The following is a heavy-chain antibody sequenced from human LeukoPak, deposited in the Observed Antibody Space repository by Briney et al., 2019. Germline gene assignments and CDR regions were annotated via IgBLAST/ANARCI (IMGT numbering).Heavy chain of an antibody. V-gene: IGHV3-48*01. CDR1: GFTFSSYS. D-gene: IGHD2-21*01. Sequence: GGSLRLSCAASGFTFSSYSMNWVRQAPGKGLEWVSYISSSSSTIYYADSVKGRFTISRDNAKNSLYLQMNSLRAEDTAVYYCARDRGPKIATLDYWGQGTLVTVSS. CDR2: ISSSSSTI. CDR3: ARDRGPKIATLDY. J-gene: IGHJ4*02.